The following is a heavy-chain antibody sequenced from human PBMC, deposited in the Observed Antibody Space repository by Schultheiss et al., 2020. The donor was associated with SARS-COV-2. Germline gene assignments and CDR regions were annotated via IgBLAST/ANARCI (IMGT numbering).Heavy chain of an antibody. D-gene: IGHD4-17*01. CDR3: ARDYFGYGDYYYGMDV. CDR2: INENGRER. J-gene: IGHJ6*02. V-gene: IGHV3-7*01. Sequence: GESLKISCAASGFTFTNYWMTWVRQAPGKGLERVANINENGRERSYLDSVRGRFTISRDNSKNTLYLQMNSLRAEDTAVYYCARDYFGYGDYYYGMDVWGQGTTVTVSS. CDR1: GFTFTNYW.